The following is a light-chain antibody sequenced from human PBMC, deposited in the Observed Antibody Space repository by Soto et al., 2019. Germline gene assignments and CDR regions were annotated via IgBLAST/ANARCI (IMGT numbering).Light chain of an antibody. J-gene: IGKJ2*01. CDR2: WES. CDR3: QKYYGTPYT. V-gene: IGKV4-1*01. CDR1: QSVLYSSNNKNY. Sequence: DIVMTQSPDSLAVSLGERATINCKSSQSVLYSSNNKNYLAWYQLKPAQPPKLLIYWESTRESGVPDQFSDSGSGKDFTLTISSLQAEDVEVYYCQKYYGTPYTFGQGTKLEIK.